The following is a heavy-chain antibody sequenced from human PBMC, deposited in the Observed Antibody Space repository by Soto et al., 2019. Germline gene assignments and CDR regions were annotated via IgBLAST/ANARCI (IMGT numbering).Heavy chain of an antibody. CDR3: ALYDFWIGYQYKWFDP. D-gene: IGHD3-3*01. J-gene: IGHJ5*02. Sequence: WASVKVSCKASGYTFTSYAMHLVRQAPVQMLELMVWINAGSGNTKYSQKFQGRVTITMDTSASTAYMELSSVVSEDAAVYYCALYDFWIGYQYKWFDPWGQGTLVTVSS. CDR2: INAGSGNT. V-gene: IGHV1-3*01. CDR1: GYTFTSYA.